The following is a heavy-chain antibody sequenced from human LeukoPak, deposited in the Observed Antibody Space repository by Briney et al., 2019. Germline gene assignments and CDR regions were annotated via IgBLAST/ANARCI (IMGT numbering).Heavy chain of an antibody. D-gene: IGHD3-10*01. Sequence: SETLSLTCTVSGGSISSYYWSWIRQPPGKGLEWIGYIYYSGSTNYNPSLKSRVTISVDTSKNQFSLKLSSVTAADTAVYYCARDRGYGIVDFWGQGTLVTVSS. CDR2: IYYSGST. CDR1: GGSISSYY. CDR3: ARDRGYGIVDF. V-gene: IGHV4-59*01. J-gene: IGHJ4*02.